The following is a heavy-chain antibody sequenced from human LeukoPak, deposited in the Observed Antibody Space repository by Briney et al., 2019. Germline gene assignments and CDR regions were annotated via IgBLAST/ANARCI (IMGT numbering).Heavy chain of an antibody. Sequence: ASVKVPCKASGYTFTSYYMHWVRQAPGQGLEWMGIINPSGGSTSYAQKFQGRVTMTRDTSTSTVYMELSSLRSEDTAVYYCARDGGANYYDSSGYFLPHWGQGTLVTVSS. CDR2: INPSGGST. V-gene: IGHV1-46*01. D-gene: IGHD3-22*01. CDR3: ARDGGANYYDSSGYFLPH. J-gene: IGHJ4*02. CDR1: GYTFTSYY.